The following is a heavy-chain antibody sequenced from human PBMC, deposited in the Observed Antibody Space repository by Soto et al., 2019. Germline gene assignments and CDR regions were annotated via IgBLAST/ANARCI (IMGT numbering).Heavy chain of an antibody. V-gene: IGHV1-18*01. CDR3: ARQNDRTIYYYYAMDV. Sequence: ASVKVSCRASAYPLSLVRQAPGQGLEWMGWISAYNGNTKYAKKFQGRVTMTTDTSTGTAYMDLRSLRSDDTAVNYSARQNDRTIYYYYAMDVWGQGTTVTVSS. J-gene: IGHJ6*02. CDR2: ISAYNGNT. CDR1: AYPL. D-gene: IGHD3-22*01.